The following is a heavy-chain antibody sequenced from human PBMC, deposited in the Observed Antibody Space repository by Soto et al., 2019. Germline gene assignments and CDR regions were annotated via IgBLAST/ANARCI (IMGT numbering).Heavy chain of an antibody. Sequence: EVQRVESGGGLVKPGGSLRLSCAASGFTFSNAWMSWVRQAPGKGLEWVGRIKSKTDGGTTDYAAPVKGRFTISRDDSKNTLYLQMTSLKTEDTAVYYCTTDLSFGDYVAFDIWGQGTMVTVSS. V-gene: IGHV3-15*01. CDR3: TTDLSFGDYVAFDI. CDR2: IKSKTDGGTT. CDR1: GFTFSNAW. D-gene: IGHD4-17*01. J-gene: IGHJ3*02.